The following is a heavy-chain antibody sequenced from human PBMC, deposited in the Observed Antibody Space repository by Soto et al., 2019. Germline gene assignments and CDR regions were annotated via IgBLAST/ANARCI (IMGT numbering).Heavy chain of an antibody. J-gene: IGHJ4*02. D-gene: IGHD2-8*02. V-gene: IGHV3-23*04. CDR2: ISGSDSST. CDR1: GFIFSSYA. CDR3: AKDWGRVLGAENYWYY. Sequence: EVQLVVSGGGLVQPGGSLRLSCAASGFIFSSYAMSWVRQAPGKGLEWVSGISGSDSSTYYADSVKGRFTISRDNSKSTLYLQMNSLRAEDTAVYYCAKDWGRVLGAENYWYYWGQGTLVTVSS.